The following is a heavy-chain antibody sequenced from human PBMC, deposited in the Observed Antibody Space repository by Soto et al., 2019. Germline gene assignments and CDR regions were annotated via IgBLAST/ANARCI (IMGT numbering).Heavy chain of an antibody. J-gene: IGHJ6*02. V-gene: IGHV1-46*01. CDR3: ARDTGTGDYPLYYYGMDV. D-gene: IGHD4-17*01. CDR1: GYTFTSYY. Sequence: ASVKVSCKASGYTFTSYYMHWVRQAPGQRLEWMGIINPSGGSTSYAQKFQGRVTMTRDTSTSTVYMELSSLRSEDTAVYYCARDTGTGDYPLYYYGMDVWAQGTTVPVS. CDR2: INPSGGST.